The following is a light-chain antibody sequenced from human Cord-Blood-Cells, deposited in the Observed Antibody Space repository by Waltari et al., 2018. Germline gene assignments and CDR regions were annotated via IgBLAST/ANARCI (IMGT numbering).Light chain of an antibody. V-gene: IGKV3-20*01. Sequence: ETVLTQSPGTLSFSPGERATLSCRASQSVSSSYLAWYQQKPGQAPRLLIYGASSRATGIPDRFSGSGSGKDFTLTISRLEPEDFAVYYCQQYGSSPRTFGQGTKVEIK. CDR2: GAS. J-gene: IGKJ1*01. CDR1: QSVSSSY. CDR3: QQYGSSPRT.